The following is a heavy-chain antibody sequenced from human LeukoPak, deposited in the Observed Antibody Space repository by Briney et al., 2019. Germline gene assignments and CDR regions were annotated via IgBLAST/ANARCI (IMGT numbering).Heavy chain of an antibody. CDR1: GGSFSGYY. J-gene: IGHJ5*02. CDR3: ARDPPYYDFWSGLSP. D-gene: IGHD3-3*01. V-gene: IGHV4-34*01. CDR2: INHSGST. Sequence: SETLSLTCAVYGGSFSGYYWSWIRQPPGKGLEWIGEINHSGSTNYNPSLKSRVTISVDTSKNQFSLKLSSVTAADTAVYYCARDPPYYDFWSGLSPWGQGTLVTVSS.